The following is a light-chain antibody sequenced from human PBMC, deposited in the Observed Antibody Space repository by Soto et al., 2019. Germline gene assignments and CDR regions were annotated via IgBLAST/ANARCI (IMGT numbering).Light chain of an antibody. CDR2: AAS. J-gene: IGKJ4*01. CDR3: QKGKTAPFT. V-gene: IGKV1-27*01. CDR1: QGIANY. Sequence: PITQSPSSLSASVGDRFTITCRASQGIANYLAWYQQKPGRVPKLLIYAASTLQSGVPSRFTGSGSGTDFTLTINCLQPEDVATYYCQKGKTAPFTFGGGTKVDI.